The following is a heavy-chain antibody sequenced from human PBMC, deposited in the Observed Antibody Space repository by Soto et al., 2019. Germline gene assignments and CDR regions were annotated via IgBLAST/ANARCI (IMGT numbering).Heavy chain of an antibody. V-gene: IGHV1-69*12. Sequence: QVQLVQSGAEVKKPGSSVKVSCKASGGTFSSYAISWVRQAPGQGREWRGGIVPIFGTANYSQKCQGRVTITADEATSPAYVELSSLRSEDTAVYYCARGLSREWELCYWGQGTLVAVSS. J-gene: IGHJ1*01. CDR3: ARGLSREWELCY. CDR1: GGTFSSYA. CDR2: IVPIFGTA. D-gene: IGHD1-26*01.